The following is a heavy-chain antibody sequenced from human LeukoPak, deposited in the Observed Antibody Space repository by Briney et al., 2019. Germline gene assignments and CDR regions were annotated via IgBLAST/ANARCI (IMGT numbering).Heavy chain of an antibody. J-gene: IGHJ6*03. D-gene: IGHD4-23*01. Sequence: SETLSLTCTVSGYSISSGYFWGWIRQPPGKGLEWIGSFYHSGITYYNPSLKSRVTISVEMSKNQFSLKLSSVTAADTAVYYCARGGVTQGGHYYYYYMDVWGKGTTVTISS. CDR2: FYHSGIT. CDR3: ARGGVTQGGHYYYYYMDV. V-gene: IGHV4-38-2*02. CDR1: GYSISSGYF.